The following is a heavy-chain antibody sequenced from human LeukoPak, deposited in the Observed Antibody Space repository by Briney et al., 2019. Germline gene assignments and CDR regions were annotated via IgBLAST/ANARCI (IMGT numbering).Heavy chain of an antibody. CDR3: ASLYCSRTSCYMDP. CDR1: GGSIRSSYYY. CDR2: TYYSGSS. D-gene: IGHD2-2*02. J-gene: IGHJ5*02. Sequence: SETLSLTCSVSGGSIRSSYYYWGWIRQPPGKGLEWIGYTYYSGSSNYNPSLKSRVTISVDTSKNQFSLKLSSVTAADTAVFYCASLYCSRTSCYMDPWGQGTLVTVSS. V-gene: IGHV4-61*05.